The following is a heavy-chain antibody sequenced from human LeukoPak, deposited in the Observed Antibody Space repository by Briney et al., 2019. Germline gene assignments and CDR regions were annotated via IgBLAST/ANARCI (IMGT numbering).Heavy chain of an antibody. Sequence: ASVKVSCKVSGYTLTELSMLWVRQAPGKGLEGMGGFDPEDGETIYAQQFQGRVTMTEDTSTDTAYMELSSLRSEDTAVYYCATSYSSSWYSHFDYWGQGTLVTVSS. CDR1: GYTLTELS. D-gene: IGHD6-13*01. J-gene: IGHJ4*02. CDR2: FDPEDGET. CDR3: ATSYSSSWYSHFDY. V-gene: IGHV1-24*01.